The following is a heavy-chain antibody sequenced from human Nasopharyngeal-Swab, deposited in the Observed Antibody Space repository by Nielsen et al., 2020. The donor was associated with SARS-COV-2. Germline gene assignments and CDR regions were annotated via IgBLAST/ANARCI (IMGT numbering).Heavy chain of an antibody. J-gene: IGHJ6*02. V-gene: IGHV4-59*01. CDR2: IYYSGST. CDR3: ARAEPYDFWSGYMPFYGMDV. D-gene: IGHD3-3*01. Sequence: WIRQPPGKGLEWIGYIYYSGSTNYNPSLKSRVTISVDTSKNQFSLKLSSVTAAGTAVYYCARAEPYDFWSGYMPFYGMDVWGQGTTVTVSS.